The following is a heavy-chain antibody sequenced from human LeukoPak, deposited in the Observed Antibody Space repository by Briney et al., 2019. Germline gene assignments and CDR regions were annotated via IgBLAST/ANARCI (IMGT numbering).Heavy chain of an antibody. CDR1: GGSISSSSYY. CDR2: IYYSGST. J-gene: IGHJ6*03. CDR3: AREVEEWFGEFGYYYYMDV. V-gene: IGHV4-39*07. Sequence: SETLSLTCTVSGGSISSSSYYWGWLRQPPGRGLEWVGSIYYSGSTYYNPSLKSRVTISVNTSKNQFSLKLSSVTAADTAVYFCAREVEEWFGEFGYYYYMDVWGKGTTVTISS. D-gene: IGHD3-10*01.